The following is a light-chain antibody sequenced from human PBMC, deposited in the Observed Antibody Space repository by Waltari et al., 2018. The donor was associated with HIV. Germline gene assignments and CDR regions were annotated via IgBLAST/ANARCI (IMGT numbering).Light chain of an antibody. J-gene: IGKJ4*01. Sequence: EIVLTQSPATLSLSPGERATLSCRASQSVNRNLACYQQKPGQAPRLLIDDASNMATGIPARFSGSGSGTDFTLTISSLEPEDFAVYYCQQRSDWPPLTFGGGTKVEIK. CDR3: QQRSDWPPLT. CDR2: DAS. V-gene: IGKV3-11*01. CDR1: QSVNRN.